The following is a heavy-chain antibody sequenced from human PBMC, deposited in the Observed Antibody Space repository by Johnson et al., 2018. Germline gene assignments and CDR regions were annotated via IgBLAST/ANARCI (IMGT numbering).Heavy chain of an antibody. CDR3: AKALAPVHSDYYGSSGYYLDAFDI. D-gene: IGHD3-22*01. V-gene: IGHV3-30*18. J-gene: IGHJ3*02. CDR2: ISYDGSNK. CDR1: GFTFSNYG. Sequence: QVQLVESGGGVVQPGRSLKLSCAASGFTFSNYGVHWVRQAPGRGLEWVALISYDGSNKYYLDSVKGRFTISRDNSKNTLFLQRNSLGAEDTAVYYCAKALAPVHSDYYGSSGYYLDAFDIWGQGTMVTVSS.